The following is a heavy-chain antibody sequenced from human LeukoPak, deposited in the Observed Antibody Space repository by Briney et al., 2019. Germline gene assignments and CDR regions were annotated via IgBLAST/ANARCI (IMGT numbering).Heavy chain of an antibody. Sequence: SETLSLTCTVYGGSLSSYYWSWIRQPPGKGLEWIGYIYYSGSTNYNPSLKSRVTISVDTSKNQFSLKLSSVTAADTAVYYCAIGRYYDSSGYFIRAFDIWGQGTMVTVSS. CDR2: IYYSGST. J-gene: IGHJ3*02. CDR1: GGSLSSYY. D-gene: IGHD3-22*01. CDR3: AIGRYYDSSGYFIRAFDI. V-gene: IGHV4-59*01.